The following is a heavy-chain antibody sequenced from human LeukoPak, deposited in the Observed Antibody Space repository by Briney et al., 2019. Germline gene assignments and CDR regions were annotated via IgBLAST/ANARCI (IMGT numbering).Heavy chain of an antibody. CDR1: GFTFSSYE. Sequence: GGSLRLSCAASGFTFSSYEMNWVRQAPGKGLEWVSYISSSGSTIYYADPVKGRFTISRDNAKNSLYLQMNSLRAEDTAVYYCARDRIVVVTAPRYFDLWGRGTLVTVSS. CDR2: ISSSGSTI. V-gene: IGHV3-48*03. CDR3: ARDRIVVVTAPRYFDL. J-gene: IGHJ2*01. D-gene: IGHD2-21*02.